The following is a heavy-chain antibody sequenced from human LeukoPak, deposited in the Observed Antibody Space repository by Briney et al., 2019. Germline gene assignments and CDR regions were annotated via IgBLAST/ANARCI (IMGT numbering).Heavy chain of an antibody. CDR1: GFTFSSYS. D-gene: IGHD4-17*01. CDR3: ARDDYGDFVFDH. J-gene: IGHJ4*02. V-gene: IGHV3-21*01. CDR2: ISSSSSYI. Sequence: GGSLRLSCAASGFTFSSYSMNWVRQAPGKGLEWVSSISSSSSYIYYADSVKGRFTITRDNAKNSLYLQMNSLRAEDTAVYYCARDDYGDFVFDHWGQGTLVTVSS.